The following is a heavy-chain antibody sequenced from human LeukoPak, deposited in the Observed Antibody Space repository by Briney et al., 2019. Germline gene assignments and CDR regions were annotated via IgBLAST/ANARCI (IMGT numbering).Heavy chain of an antibody. CDR1: GGSISSSSYY. D-gene: IGHD6-13*01. V-gene: IGHV4-39*02. J-gene: IGHJ3*02. Sequence: SETLSLTCTVSGGSISSSSYYWGWIRQPPGKGLEWIGSIYYRGNTYYSSSLKSRVTISVDTSQRQFSLKLSSVTAADTAVYYCARAGPIAAAQDAFDIWGQGTMVTVSS. CDR2: IYYRGNT. CDR3: ARAGPIAAAQDAFDI.